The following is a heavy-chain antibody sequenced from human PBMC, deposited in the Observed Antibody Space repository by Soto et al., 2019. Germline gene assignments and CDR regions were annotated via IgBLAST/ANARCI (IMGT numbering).Heavy chain of an antibody. V-gene: IGHV1-18*01. Sequence: QVHLVQSGAEVKKPGASVKVSCKASGYTLNTYGVHWVRQAPGRGLEWVGWISAHSGKTDYAQSFQDRVTITTDTSTSTAYMDLRSLRSDDTAVYYCTRGQIYFDYWGQGTLVTVSS. CDR3: TRGQIYFDY. CDR1: GYTLNTYG. J-gene: IGHJ4*02. CDR2: ISAHSGKT.